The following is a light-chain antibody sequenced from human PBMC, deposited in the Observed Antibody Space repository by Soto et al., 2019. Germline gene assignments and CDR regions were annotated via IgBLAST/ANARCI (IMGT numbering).Light chain of an antibody. V-gene: IGKV3-20*01. Sequence: EIVLTQSPGTLSLSPGERATLSCRASQSVSSSFLAWYQQRPGQAPRLLIFGASYRATGIPDRFSGTGTGTDLALTISKLEPEDFAFYYCQHYGNSPPEYTFGPGTKVD. CDR1: QSVSSSF. CDR3: QHYGNSPPEYT. CDR2: GAS. J-gene: IGKJ3*01.